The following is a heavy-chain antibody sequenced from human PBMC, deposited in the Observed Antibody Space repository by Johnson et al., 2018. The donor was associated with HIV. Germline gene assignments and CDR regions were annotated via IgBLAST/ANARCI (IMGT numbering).Heavy chain of an antibody. V-gene: IGHV3-20*04. D-gene: IGHD1-20*01. J-gene: IGHJ3*02. Sequence: VQVVESGGGLVKPGGSLRLSCAASGFTFSDYYMTWVRQAPGQGLEWVSGIDWNGGRQAYVDSVKGRFTISRDHAKNSLYLQMNSLRAEDTALYYCTRDSGITGTTGDAFDIWGQGTMVTVSS. CDR3: TRDSGITGTTGDAFDI. CDR2: IDWNGGRQ. CDR1: GFTFSDYY.